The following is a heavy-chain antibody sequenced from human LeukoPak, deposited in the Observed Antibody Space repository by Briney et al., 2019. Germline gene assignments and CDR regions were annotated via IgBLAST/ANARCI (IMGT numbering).Heavy chain of an antibody. Sequence: GGSLRLSCAASGFTFSSYAMSWVRQPPGKGLEWVSVISGSGSDTYYADSVKGRFTISRDNSKNTFYLLMNSLRAEDTAVYYCVKVGGGITGTPEYWGQGTLVTVSS. CDR2: ISGSGSDT. D-gene: IGHD1-20*01. V-gene: IGHV3-23*01. J-gene: IGHJ4*02. CDR3: VKVGGGITGTPEY. CDR1: GFTFSSYA.